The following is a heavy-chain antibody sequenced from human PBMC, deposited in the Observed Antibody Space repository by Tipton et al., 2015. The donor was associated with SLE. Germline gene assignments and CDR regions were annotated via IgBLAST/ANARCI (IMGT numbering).Heavy chain of an antibody. J-gene: IGHJ4*02. Sequence: TLSLTCTVSGGSISSHYWSWIRQPPGKGLEWIGYIYYSGSTYYNPSLKSRVTISVDTSKNQFSLKLSSVTAADTAVYYCARHGLTMVVTLDYWGQGTLVIVSS. CDR2: IYYSGST. CDR3: ARHGLTMVVTLDY. D-gene: IGHD4-23*01. CDR1: GGSISSHY. V-gene: IGHV4-59*08.